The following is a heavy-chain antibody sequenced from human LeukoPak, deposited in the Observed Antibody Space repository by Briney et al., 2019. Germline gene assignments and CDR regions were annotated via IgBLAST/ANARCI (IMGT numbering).Heavy chain of an antibody. CDR2: IWYDGSNK. CDR3: AKRQFGVDHYDSSGYLRDAFDI. V-gene: IGHV3-30*02. CDR1: GFTFSTYG. D-gene: IGHD3-22*01. Sequence: GGSLRLSCAASGFTFSTYGMHWVRQAPGKGLEWVAVIWYDGSNKYYADSVKGRFTISRDNSKNTLYLQMNSLRAEDTAVYYCAKRQFGVDHYDSSGYLRDAFDIWGQGTMVTVSS. J-gene: IGHJ3*02.